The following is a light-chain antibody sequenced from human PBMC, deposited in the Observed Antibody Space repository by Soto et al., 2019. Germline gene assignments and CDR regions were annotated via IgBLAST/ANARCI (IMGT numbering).Light chain of an antibody. CDR2: EVS. Sequence: QSALTQPASVSGSPGQSIAISCTGSSSDIGGHNYVSWYQHHPGKAPKLMVYEVSNRPSGVSNRFSGSKSGNTASLTISGLQAEDEADYYCSSYTSSSTLYVVFGGGTKLTVL. CDR3: SSYTSSSTLYVV. V-gene: IGLV2-14*01. CDR1: SSDIGGHNY. J-gene: IGLJ2*01.